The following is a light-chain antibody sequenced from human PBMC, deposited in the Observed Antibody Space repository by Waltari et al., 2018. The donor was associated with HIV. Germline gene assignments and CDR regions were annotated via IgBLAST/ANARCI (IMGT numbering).Light chain of an antibody. J-gene: IGLJ1*01. CDR3: AAWDDSLNGYV. CDR1: SSNIGNNT. Sequence: QSVLTQPPSASGTPGQRVTISCSGSSSNIGNNTVNWYQQLPGTAPKLLIYNKYQRPSGVPDRFSGSKSDTSASLAISGLQSEDEADYYCAAWDDSLNGYVFGTGTKVIVL. CDR2: NKY. V-gene: IGLV1-44*01.